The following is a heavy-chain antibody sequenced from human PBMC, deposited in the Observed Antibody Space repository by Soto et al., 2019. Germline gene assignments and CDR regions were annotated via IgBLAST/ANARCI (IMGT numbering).Heavy chain of an antibody. Sequence: QVQLVQSGAEVKKPGASVKVSCKASGYTFTSYDINWVRQATGQGLEWMGWMNPNSGNTGYAQKFQGRVTMTRSTSISTAYMELSSLRSEDTAVYYCARGLSVSTADYYCYYMDVWGKGTTVTVSS. CDR1: GYTFTSYD. D-gene: IGHD4-4*01. CDR3: ARGLSVSTADYYCYYMDV. J-gene: IGHJ6*03. CDR2: MNPNSGNT. V-gene: IGHV1-8*01.